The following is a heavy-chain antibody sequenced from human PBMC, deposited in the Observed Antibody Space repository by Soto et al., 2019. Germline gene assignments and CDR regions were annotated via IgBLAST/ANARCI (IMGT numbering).Heavy chain of an antibody. J-gene: IGHJ4*02. Sequence: EVQLLESGGGLVQPGGSLRLSCAASGFTFSSYAMSWVRQAPGKGLEWVSAISGSGGSTYYADSVKGRFTISRDNSKNTLYLQMNSLGAEDTAVYYCARQAAVAGTALEFDYGGQGTLVTVSS. CDR3: ARQAAVAGTALEFDY. D-gene: IGHD6-19*01. V-gene: IGHV3-23*01. CDR2: ISGSGGST. CDR1: GFTFSSYA.